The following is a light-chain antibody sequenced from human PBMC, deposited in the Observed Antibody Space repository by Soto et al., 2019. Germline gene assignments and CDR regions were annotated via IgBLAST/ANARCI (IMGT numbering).Light chain of an antibody. CDR2: GAS. J-gene: IGKJ4*01. CDR1: ETVAKNY. V-gene: IGKV3-20*01. CDR3: QHDNSAPLI. Sequence: EIVLTQFPGTLSLSPGKSATLSCRASETVAKNYLAWFQKKPGQAPKLLIHGASTRATDIPERFSGSGSGTDFSLTVSIQAPDDFAVYYWQHDNSAPLIFGGGTRVEI.